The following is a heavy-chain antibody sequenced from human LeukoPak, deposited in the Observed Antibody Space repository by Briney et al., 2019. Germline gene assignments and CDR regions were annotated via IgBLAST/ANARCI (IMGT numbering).Heavy chain of an antibody. J-gene: IGHJ4*02. CDR3: AKSGYYDSSGYSPIDY. V-gene: IGHV3-7*01. D-gene: IGHD3-22*01. CDR2: IKQDGSEK. Sequence: GGSLRLSCAASGFTFSSYWMSWVRQAPGKGLEWVANIKQDGSEKYYVDSVKGRFTISRDNAKNSLYLQMNSLRAEDTAVYYCAKSGYYDSSGYSPIDYWGQGTLVTVSS. CDR1: GFTFSSYW.